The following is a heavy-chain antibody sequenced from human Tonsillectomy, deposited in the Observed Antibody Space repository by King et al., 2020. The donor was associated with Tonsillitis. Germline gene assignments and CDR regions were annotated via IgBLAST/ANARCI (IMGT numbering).Heavy chain of an antibody. CDR3: ARVTYDVLTGYYIDYFDN. CDR1: GFTFRSYT. Sequence: VQLQESGGGLVKPGGSLRLSCAVSGFTFRSYTMHWVRQAPGKGLEWVSSISSGSSYIHYADSVKGRFTIPRDNAKNSLYLQMNSLRAEDTALYYCARVTYDVLTGYYIDYFDNWGQGTLVTVSS. D-gene: IGHD3-9*01. V-gene: IGHV3-21*01. CDR2: ISSGSSYI. J-gene: IGHJ4*02.